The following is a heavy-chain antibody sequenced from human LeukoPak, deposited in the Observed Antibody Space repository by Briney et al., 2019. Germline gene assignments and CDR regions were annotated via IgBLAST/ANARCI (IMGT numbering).Heavy chain of an antibody. J-gene: IGHJ4*02. CDR1: GGSISSYY. D-gene: IGHD6-13*01. CDR2: IYTNGRT. Sequence: SETLSLTCTVSGGSISSYYWSWIRQPAGKGLEWIGHIYTNGRTDYNPSLKSRATISVDKAKNQFSLKLTSVTTADTAVYYCAGDGYRTTWYYYWGQGNPGTVSS. V-gene: IGHV4-4*07. CDR3: AGDGYRTTWYYY.